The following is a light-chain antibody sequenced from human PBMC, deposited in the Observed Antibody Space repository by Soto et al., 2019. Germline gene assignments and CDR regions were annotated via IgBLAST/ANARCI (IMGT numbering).Light chain of an antibody. V-gene: IGKV3-15*01. CDR3: QQYTKWWT. CDR2: AAS. J-gene: IGKJ1*01. Sequence: EIVMTQSPATLSVSPGAGVTLSCRASQGIGRNFAWYQQKPGQAPRLLIYAASTRATGIPARFSSSGSGTEFTITISSLQSEDFAVYYCQQYTKWWTFGQGTKVEIK. CDR1: QGIGRN.